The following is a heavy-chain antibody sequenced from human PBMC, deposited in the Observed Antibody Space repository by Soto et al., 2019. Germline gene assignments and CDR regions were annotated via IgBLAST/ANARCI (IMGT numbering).Heavy chain of an antibody. V-gene: IGHV3-23*01. D-gene: IGHD2-15*01. CDR1: GFTFSSYA. CDR2: ISGSGGST. CDR3: AKVADIVVVVAAAYFDY. J-gene: IGHJ4*02. Sequence: GGSLRLSCAASGFTFSSYAMSWVRQAPGKGLEWVSAISGSGGSTYYADSVKGRFTISRDNSKNTLYLQMNSLRAEDTAVYYCAKVADIVVVVAAAYFDYWGQGTLVTVSS.